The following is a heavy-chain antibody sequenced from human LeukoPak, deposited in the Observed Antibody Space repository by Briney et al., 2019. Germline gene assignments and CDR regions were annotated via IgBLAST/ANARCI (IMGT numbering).Heavy chain of an antibody. D-gene: IGHD6-13*01. CDR2: ISYDGSNK. CDR3: ARDLFQGGSSWYTYYFDY. V-gene: IGHV3-30-3*01. CDR1: GFTFSSYA. Sequence: GGSLRLSCAASGFTFSSYAMHWVRQAPGKGLEWVAVISYDGSNKYYADSVKGRFTISGDNSKNTLYLQMNSLRAEDTAVYYCARDLFQGGSSWYTYYFDYWGQGTLVTVSS. J-gene: IGHJ4*02.